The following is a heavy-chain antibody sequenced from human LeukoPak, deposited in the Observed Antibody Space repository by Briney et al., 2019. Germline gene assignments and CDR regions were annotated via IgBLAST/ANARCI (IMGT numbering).Heavy chain of an antibody. CDR3: ARNMASGWYFKAGESDAFDI. J-gene: IGHJ3*02. Sequence: GGSLRLSCAASGFTFSSYSMNWVRQAPGKGLEWVSSISSSSSYIYYADSVKGRFTISRDNAKNSLYLQMNSLRAEDTAVYYCARNMASGWYFKAGESDAFDIWGQGTMVTVSS. CDR1: GFTFSSYS. V-gene: IGHV3-21*01. D-gene: IGHD6-19*01. CDR2: ISSSSSYI.